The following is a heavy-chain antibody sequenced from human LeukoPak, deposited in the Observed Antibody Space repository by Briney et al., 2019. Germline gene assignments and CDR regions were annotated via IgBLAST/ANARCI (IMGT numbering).Heavy chain of an antibody. V-gene: IGHV4-39*01. Sequence: SSETLSLTCTVSGDSISSYYWGWIRQPPGKGLEWIGSFYYTGSTFYSPSLKSRVTISVDTSKNQFSLKLSSVTAADTAVYYCARRSGTYHAFDIWGQGTMVTVSS. CDR1: GDSISSYY. CDR3: ARRSGTYHAFDI. J-gene: IGHJ3*02. CDR2: FYYTGST. D-gene: IGHD1-26*01.